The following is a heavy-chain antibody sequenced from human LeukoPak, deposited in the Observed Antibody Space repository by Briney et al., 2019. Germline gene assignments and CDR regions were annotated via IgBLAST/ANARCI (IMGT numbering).Heavy chain of an antibody. D-gene: IGHD2-2*01. Sequence: SVKVSCKASGGTFSSYAISWVRQAPGQGLEWMGGIIPIFGTANYAQKFQGRVTITADESTSTAYMELSSLRSEDTAVYYCARADIVVVPAAMGRYYYYGMDVWVKGTTVTVSS. CDR2: IIPIFGTA. CDR1: GGTFSSYA. CDR3: ARADIVVVPAAMGRYYYYGMDV. V-gene: IGHV1-69*13. J-gene: IGHJ6*04.